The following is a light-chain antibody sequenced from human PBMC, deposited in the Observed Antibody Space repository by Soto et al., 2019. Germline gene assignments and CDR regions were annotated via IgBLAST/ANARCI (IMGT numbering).Light chain of an antibody. CDR3: TSYAGNSNYV. J-gene: IGLJ1*01. V-gene: IGLV2-8*01. CDR2: EVD. CDR1: TNDVGGFNY. Sequence: LTQPPSASGSAGQSVTISCTGPTNDVGGFNYVSWYQQHPGRVPKLIIYEVDKRPSGVPDRFSGSKSGNTASLTVSGLQADDEADYYCTSYAGNSNYVFGTGTKVTVL.